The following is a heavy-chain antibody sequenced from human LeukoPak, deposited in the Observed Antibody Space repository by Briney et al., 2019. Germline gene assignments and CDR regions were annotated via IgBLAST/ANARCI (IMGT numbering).Heavy chain of an antibody. Sequence: SVKVSCKASGGTFSSYAISWVRQAPGQGLEWMGGIIPIFGTANYAQKFQGRVTITADESTSTAYMEPSSLRSEDTAVYYCARGQSATGESFTYWGQGTLVTVSS. CDR3: ARGQSATGESFTY. V-gene: IGHV1-69*13. D-gene: IGHD2-15*01. CDR1: GGTFSSYA. CDR2: IIPIFGTA. J-gene: IGHJ4*02.